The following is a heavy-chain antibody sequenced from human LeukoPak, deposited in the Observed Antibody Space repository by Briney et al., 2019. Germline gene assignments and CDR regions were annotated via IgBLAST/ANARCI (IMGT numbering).Heavy chain of an antibody. CDR1: GFTVSSNY. V-gene: IGHV3-23*01. CDR2: ISGSGGST. CDR3: AKGSSGWYFGY. J-gene: IGHJ4*02. D-gene: IGHD6-19*01. Sequence: GGSLRLSCAASGFTVSSNYMSWVRQAPGKGLEWVSAISGSGGSTYYADSVKGRFTISRDNSKNTLYLQMNSLRAEDTAVYYCAKGSSGWYFGYWGQGTLVTVSS.